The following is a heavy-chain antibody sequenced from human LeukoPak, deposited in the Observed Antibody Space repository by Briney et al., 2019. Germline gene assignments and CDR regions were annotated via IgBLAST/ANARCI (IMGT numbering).Heavy chain of an antibody. V-gene: IGHV4-4*07. Sequence: SETLSLTFTVSGGSISSYYWSWIRQPAGKGLEWIGRIYTSGSTNYKPSLKRRVTMLVDTSKNQFSLKLRSVTPADTAVYYCARASTVIRYYYYYGMDVWGQGTTVTVSS. J-gene: IGHJ6*02. CDR1: GGSISSYY. D-gene: IGHD4-11*01. CDR2: IYTSGST. CDR3: ARASTVIRYYYYYGMDV.